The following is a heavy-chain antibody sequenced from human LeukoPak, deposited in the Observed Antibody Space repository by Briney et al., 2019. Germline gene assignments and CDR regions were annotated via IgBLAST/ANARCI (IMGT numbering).Heavy chain of an antibody. J-gene: IGHJ4*02. D-gene: IGHD3-22*01. Sequence: PGGSLRLSCAASGFTFDDYAMHWVRQAPGKGLEWVSGISWNSGSIGYADSVKGRFTISRDNAKNSLYLQMNSLRAEDTAVYYCARGGGYYYFDYWGQGTLVTVSS. CDR3: ARGGGYYYFDY. V-gene: IGHV3-9*01. CDR2: ISWNSGSI. CDR1: GFTFDDYA.